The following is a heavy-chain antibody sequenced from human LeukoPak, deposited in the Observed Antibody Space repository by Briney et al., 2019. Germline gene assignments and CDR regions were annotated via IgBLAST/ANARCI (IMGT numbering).Heavy chain of an antibody. CDR1: GGSISSSSYY. V-gene: IGHV4-39*07. CDR2: IYYSGST. D-gene: IGHD6-19*01. J-gene: IGHJ4*02. Sequence: SETLSLTCTVSGGSISSSSYYWGWIRQPPGKGLEWIGNIYYSGSTYYNPSLKSRVTMSVDTSKNQFSLKLSSVTAADTAVYYCARDGSSTQRYSSGWTDWGQGTLVTVSS. CDR3: ARDGSSTQRYSSGWTD.